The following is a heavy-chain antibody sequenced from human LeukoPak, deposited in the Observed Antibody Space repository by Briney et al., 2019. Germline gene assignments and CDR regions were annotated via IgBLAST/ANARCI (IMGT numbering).Heavy chain of an antibody. CDR2: INHSGST. V-gene: IGHV4-34*01. CDR3: ARHLWNTAMVTY. CDR1: GGSFSGYY. Sequence: SETLSLTCAVYGGSFSGYYWSWIRQPPGKGLEWIGEINHSGSTNYNPSLKSRVTISVDTSKNQFSLKLSSVTAADTAVYYCARHLWNTAMVTYWGQGTLVTVSS. J-gene: IGHJ4*02. D-gene: IGHD5-18*01.